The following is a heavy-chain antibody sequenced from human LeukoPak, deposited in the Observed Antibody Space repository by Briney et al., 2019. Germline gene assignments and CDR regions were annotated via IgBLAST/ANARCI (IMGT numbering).Heavy chain of an antibody. Sequence: PSETLSLTCTVSGGSISSSSYYWGWIRQPPGKGLEWIGSIYYSGSTYYNPSLKSRVTISVDTSKNQFSLKLSSVTAADTAVYYCARQGVDIVATSGPGFDYWGQGTLVTVSS. D-gene: IGHD5-12*01. CDR2: IYYSGST. CDR3: ARQGVDIVATSGPGFDY. CDR1: GGSISSSSYY. V-gene: IGHV4-39*01. J-gene: IGHJ4*02.